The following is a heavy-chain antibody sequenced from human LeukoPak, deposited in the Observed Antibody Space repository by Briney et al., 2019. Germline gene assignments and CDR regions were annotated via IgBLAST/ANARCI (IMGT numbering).Heavy chain of an antibody. CDR2: IKLNGSADPISEK. V-gene: IGHV3-7*03. CDR1: GFRFSTYW. CDR3: AKDVRGSTSWYGLDY. Sequence: GGSLRLSCVASGFRFSTYWMSWVRQTPGKGLEWVASIKLNGSADPISEKWYADDVKGRFTISRDNSKNSLYLQMNSLRGEDTALYYCAKDVRGSTSWYGLDYWGQGTLVTVSS. J-gene: IGHJ4*02. D-gene: IGHD6-13*01.